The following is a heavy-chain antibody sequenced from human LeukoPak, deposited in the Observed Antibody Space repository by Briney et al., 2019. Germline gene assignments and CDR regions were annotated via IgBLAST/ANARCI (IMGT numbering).Heavy chain of an antibody. D-gene: IGHD2-2*01. CDR1: GYTFTGYY. V-gene: IGHV1-2*02. CDR3: ARKGCSSTSCCLHYYYYYMDV. Sequence: ASVKVSCKASGYTFTGYYMHWVRRAPGQGLEWMGWINPNSGGTNYAQKFQGRVTMTRDTSISTAYMELSRLRSDDTAVYYCARKGCSSTSCCLHYYYYYMDVWGKGTTVTVSS. CDR2: INPNSGGT. J-gene: IGHJ6*03.